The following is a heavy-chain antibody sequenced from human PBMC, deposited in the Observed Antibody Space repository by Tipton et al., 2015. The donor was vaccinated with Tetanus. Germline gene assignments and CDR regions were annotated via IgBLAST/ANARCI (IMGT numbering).Heavy chain of an antibody. CDR3: ARDPAVLRFLEWLPDWYFAL. J-gene: IGHJ2*01. D-gene: IGHD3-3*01. V-gene: IGHV4-59*02. CDR1: GDSVSGYY. CDR2: IYHRGST. Sequence: TLSLTCTVSGDSVSGYYWSWIRQPPGKGLEWIGNIYHRGSTYYNPSLKSRVTISVDTSKNQFSLKLSSVTAADTAVYYCARDPAVLRFLEWLPDWYFALWGRGTLVTVSS.